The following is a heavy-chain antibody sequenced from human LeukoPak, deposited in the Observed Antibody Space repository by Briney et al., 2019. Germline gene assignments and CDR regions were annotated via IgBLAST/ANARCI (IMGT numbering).Heavy chain of an antibody. D-gene: IGHD4-17*01. Sequence: SETLSLTCTVSGGSISSSSYYWGWIRQPPGKGLEWIGSIYYSGSTYYNPSLKSRVTISVDTSKNQFSLKLSSVTAADTAVYYCARGKGTVTTSSYYYYMDVWGKGTTVTVSS. CDR2: IYYSGST. CDR3: ARGKGTVTTSSYYYYMDV. V-gene: IGHV4-39*07. CDR1: GGSISSSSYY. J-gene: IGHJ6*03.